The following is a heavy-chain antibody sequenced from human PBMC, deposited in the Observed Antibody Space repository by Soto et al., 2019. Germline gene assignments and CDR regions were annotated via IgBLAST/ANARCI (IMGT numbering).Heavy chain of an antibody. D-gene: IGHD6-6*01. CDR1: GYTFTRHS. J-gene: IGHJ4*02. CDR3: ARAKRGSISTRPDY. V-gene: IGHV1-46*01. CDR2: INPTGGGT. Sequence: ASVEVSCKASGYTFTRHSMHWVRQAPGQGLEWMGMINPTGGGTTYVQKFQGRVTMTRDTSTGIVYMELTSLRPEATPMYYCARAKRGSISTRPDYWGLGTLVTVSS.